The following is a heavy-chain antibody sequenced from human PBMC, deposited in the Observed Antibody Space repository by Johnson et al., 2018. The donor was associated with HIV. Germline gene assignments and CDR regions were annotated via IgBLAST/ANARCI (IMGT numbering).Heavy chain of an antibody. CDR3: ARDGAIAGAATEALDL. CDR1: GFTFNRYG. CDR2: TSFDERGK. D-gene: IGHD1-26*01. V-gene: IGHV3-30*04. J-gene: IGHJ3*01. Sequence: QVQLVESGGGLVQPGGSLRLSCAASGFTFNRYGLHWVRQAPGKGLEWVATTSFDERGKHYTDSVKGRFPTSRDNSKNALYLQLNSLRPEDTAVYYCARDGAIAGAATEALDLWGQGTMVIVSS.